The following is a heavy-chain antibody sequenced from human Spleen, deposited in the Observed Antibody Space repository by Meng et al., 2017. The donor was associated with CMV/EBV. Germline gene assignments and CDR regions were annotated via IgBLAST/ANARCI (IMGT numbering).Heavy chain of an antibody. Sequence: GESLKISCAASGFTFSRYWMSWVRQAPGKGLEWVSVSYGGAIGTYYADSVKGRFTISRDNSKNTLYLQMNSLRAEDTAVYYCARGGTGKAFDIWGQGTMVTVSS. CDR1: GFTFSRYW. J-gene: IGHJ3*02. D-gene: IGHD1-14*01. CDR3: ARGGTGKAFDI. CDR2: SYGGAIGT. V-gene: IGHV3-23*03.